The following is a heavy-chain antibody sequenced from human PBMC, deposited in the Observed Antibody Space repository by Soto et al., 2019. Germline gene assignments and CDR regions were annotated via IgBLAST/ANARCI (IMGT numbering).Heavy chain of an antibody. D-gene: IGHD2-15*01. J-gene: IGHJ5*02. V-gene: IGHV1-2*04. CDR1: GYTFTGYY. Sequence: ASVKVSCKASGYTFTGYYMHWVRQAPGQGLEWMGWINPNSGGTNYAQKFQGWVTMTRDTSISTAYMELSRLRSDDTAVYYCARDSGIVVVFNWFEPWGQETLVIVSS. CDR2: INPNSGGT. CDR3: ARDSGIVVVFNWFEP.